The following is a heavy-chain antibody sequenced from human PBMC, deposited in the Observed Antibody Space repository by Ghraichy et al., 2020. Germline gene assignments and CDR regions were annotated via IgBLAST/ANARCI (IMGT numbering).Heavy chain of an antibody. J-gene: IGHJ4*02. D-gene: IGHD2-21*01. V-gene: IGHV3-7*01. CDR3: ARDKHIVAA. Sequence: LSLTCAASGFTFSSYWMSWVRQAPGKGLEWVANIKQDGSEKYYVDSVKGRFTISRDNAKNSLYLQMNSLRAEDTAVYYCARDKHIVAAWGQGTLVTVSS. CDR1: GFTFSSYW. CDR2: IKQDGSEK.